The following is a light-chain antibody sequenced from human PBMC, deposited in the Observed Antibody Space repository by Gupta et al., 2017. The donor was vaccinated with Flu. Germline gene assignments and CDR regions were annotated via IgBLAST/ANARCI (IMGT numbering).Light chain of an antibody. Sequence: ENVLTQSPGTLSLSPGERATLSCRATQNISTTYLAWYQQKPGQAPRLLIYGASSRATGIPDRFSGSGSGTDFTLTISRLEAEDVAVYYCQQYGNSPRAFGQGTKVEI. CDR3: QQYGNSPRA. V-gene: IGKV3-20*01. J-gene: IGKJ1*01. CDR1: QNISTTY. CDR2: GAS.